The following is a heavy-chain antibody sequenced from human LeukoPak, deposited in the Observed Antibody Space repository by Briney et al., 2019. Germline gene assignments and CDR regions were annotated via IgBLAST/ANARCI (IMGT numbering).Heavy chain of an antibody. J-gene: IGHJ4*02. V-gene: IGHV1-69*04. CDR3: ARDLLYPDY. Sequence: GASVTVSCKASGGTFSSYAISWVRQAPGQGLEWMGRIIPILGIANYAQKFQGRVTITADKSTSTAYMELSSLRSDDTAVYYCARDLLYPDYWGQGTLVTVSS. CDR1: GGTFSSYA. D-gene: IGHD2-2*02. CDR2: IIPILGIA.